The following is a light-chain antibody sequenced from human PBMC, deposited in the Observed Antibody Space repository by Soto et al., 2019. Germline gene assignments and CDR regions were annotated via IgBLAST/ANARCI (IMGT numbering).Light chain of an antibody. J-gene: IGKJ2*01. CDR3: QQYRSSPYT. V-gene: IGKV3-20*01. Sequence: EIVLTQSPGTLSLSPGERATLSCRASQSVSSSYLAWYQQKPGQAPRLLIYGASSRATGIPDRFSGSASGTDFTLTISRLEPEDFAVYYCQQYRSSPYTFGQGTKLESK. CDR2: GAS. CDR1: QSVSSSY.